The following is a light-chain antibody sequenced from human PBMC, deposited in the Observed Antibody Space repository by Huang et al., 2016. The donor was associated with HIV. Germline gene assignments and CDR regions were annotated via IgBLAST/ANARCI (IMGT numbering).Light chain of an antibody. CDR1: QDITDA. V-gene: IGKV1D-13*01. J-gene: IGKJ4*01. CDR3: QQCKNYPLT. Sequence: AIQLTQSPSFLSASVGDRVTITCRASQDITDALAWYQQKPGKPPKVWIYDASSLESGVPARFSGSGSGADFTLTISSLQPEDFATYYCQQCKNYPLTFGGGTKVEVK. CDR2: DAS.